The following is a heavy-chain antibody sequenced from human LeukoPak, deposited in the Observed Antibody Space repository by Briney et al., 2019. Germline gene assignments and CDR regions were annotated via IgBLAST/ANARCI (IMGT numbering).Heavy chain of an antibody. CDR2: INHSGST. CDR3: ARRTYYDCWSGYPPARHVDY. Sequence: SETLSLTWAVYGGSFSGYYCSWIRQPPGKGMEWNGEINHSGSTNYNPSLKSRVTISVDTSKNQFSLKLSSVSAADTAVYYCARRTYYDCWSGYPPARHVDYWGQGTLVTVSS. D-gene: IGHD3-3*01. V-gene: IGHV4-34*01. CDR1: GGSFSGYY. J-gene: IGHJ4*02.